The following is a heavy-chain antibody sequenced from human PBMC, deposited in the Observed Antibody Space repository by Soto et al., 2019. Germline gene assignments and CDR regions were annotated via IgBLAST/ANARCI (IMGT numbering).Heavy chain of an antibody. CDR3: ARVPRLLIWFGELHD. CDR2: IYHSVST. J-gene: IGHJ1*01. V-gene: IGHV4-59*02. CDR1: GGSGKPND. Sequence: ESLSLTGTMSGGSGKPNDWACSRQPPGKGREWIGYIYHSVSTNYNPSLKSRVTISVDRSKNQFSLKLSSVTAADTAVYYCARVPRLLIWFGELHDWXRGTLVTVSS. D-gene: IGHD3-10*01.